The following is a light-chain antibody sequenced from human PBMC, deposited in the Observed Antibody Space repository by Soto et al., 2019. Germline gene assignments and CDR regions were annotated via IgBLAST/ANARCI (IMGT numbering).Light chain of an antibody. CDR2: EVS. V-gene: IGLV2-8*01. CDR3: SSNAGNNNLM. CDR1: SSDVGGYNY. J-gene: IGLJ3*02. Sequence: QSVLTQPPSASGSPGQSVTISCTGTSSDVGGYNYVSWYQQHPGKAPKLMIYEVSKRPSGVPDRFSGSKSGNTASLTVSGLLAEDEADYFCSSNAGNNNLMFGGGTKLTVL.